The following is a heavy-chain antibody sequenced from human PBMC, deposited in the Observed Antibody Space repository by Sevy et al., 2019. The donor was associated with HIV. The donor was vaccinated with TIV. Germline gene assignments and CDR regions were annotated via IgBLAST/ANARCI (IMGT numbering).Heavy chain of an antibody. J-gene: IGHJ4*02. CDR2: INSDGSST. CDR1: GFTFSSYW. D-gene: IGHD1-26*01. Sequence: GGSLRLSCAASGFTFSSYWMHWVRQAPGKGLVWVSGINSDGSSTSYADSVKGRFTISRDNAKNTLYLQMNSLGAEDTAVYYCARGSIVGANYFDYWGQGTLVTVSS. CDR3: ARGSIVGANYFDY. V-gene: IGHV3-74*01.